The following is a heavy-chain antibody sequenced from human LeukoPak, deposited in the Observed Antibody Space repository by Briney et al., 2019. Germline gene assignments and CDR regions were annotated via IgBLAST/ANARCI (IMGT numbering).Heavy chain of an antibody. J-gene: IGHJ4*02. CDR1: GSTFSSYG. CDR3: ARDLSAAFDF. Sequence: GGSLRLSCAASGSTFSSYGMHWVRQAPGKGLEWVARLVYDERIDYAISVKGRFSISRDNSKNTLFLDMSDLRVEDTAVYYCARDLSAAFDFWGQGVLVTVSS. CDR2: LVYDERI. V-gene: IGHV3-33*08. D-gene: IGHD6-19*01.